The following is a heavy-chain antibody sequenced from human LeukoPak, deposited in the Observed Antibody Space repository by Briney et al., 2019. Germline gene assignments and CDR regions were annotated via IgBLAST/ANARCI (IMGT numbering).Heavy chain of an antibody. CDR2: INPSGGST. D-gene: IGHD3-16*02. Sequence: ASVKVSCKASGYTFTRYYMHWVRQAPGQGLEGMGVINPSGGSTSYAQKFQGRVTMTRDTSTSTVYMELSSLRSEHTAVYYCAREDPTFGGVIYGGQGTLVSVSS. CDR3: AREDPTFGGVIY. J-gene: IGHJ4*02. CDR1: GYTFTRYY. V-gene: IGHV1-46*01.